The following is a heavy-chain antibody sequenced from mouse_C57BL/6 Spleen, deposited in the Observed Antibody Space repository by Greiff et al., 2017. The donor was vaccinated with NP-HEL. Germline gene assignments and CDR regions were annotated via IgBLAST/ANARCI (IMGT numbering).Heavy chain of an antibody. V-gene: IGHV5-16*01. CDR2: INYDGSST. Sequence: EVKLVESEGGLVQPGSSMKLSCTASGFTFSDYYMAWVRQVPEKGLEWVANINYDGSSTYYLDSLKSRFIISRDNAKNILYLQMSSLKSEDTATYYCARLGRSRDYYYAMDYWGQGTSVTVSS. J-gene: IGHJ4*01. CDR3: ARLGRSRDYYYAMDY. D-gene: IGHD6-2*01. CDR1: GFTFSDYY.